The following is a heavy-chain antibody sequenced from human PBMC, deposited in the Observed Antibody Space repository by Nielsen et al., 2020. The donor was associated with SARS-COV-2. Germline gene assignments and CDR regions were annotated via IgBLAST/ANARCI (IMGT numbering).Heavy chain of an antibody. V-gene: IGHV3-33*01. J-gene: IGHJ3*02. D-gene: IGHD4-17*01. CDR1: GFTFSNDV. CDR3: ARGPYIGDYVESFDI. Sequence: GESLKISCAASGFTFSNDVMHWVRQAPGKGLEWVAGIWYDGSKKYYADSVKGRFTISRDNSKNSLYLQMNSLRAEDTAVYYCARGPYIGDYVESFDIWGQGTLVTVSS. CDR2: IWYDGSKK.